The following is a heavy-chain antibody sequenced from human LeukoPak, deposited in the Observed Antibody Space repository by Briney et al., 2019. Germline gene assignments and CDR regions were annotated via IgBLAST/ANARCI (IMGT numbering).Heavy chain of an antibody. Sequence: QPGGSLRLSCTASGFTFSNYAMSWVRQAPGKGLEWVSAISGSGGSTDYADSVKGRFTISSDNSKNTLYLQMNSLRAEDTAIYYCAKGNRPYTGSFDYWGQGALVTVSS. J-gene: IGHJ4*02. CDR1: GFTFSNYA. V-gene: IGHV3-23*01. CDR2: ISGSGGST. D-gene: IGHD1-26*01. CDR3: AKGNRPYTGSFDY.